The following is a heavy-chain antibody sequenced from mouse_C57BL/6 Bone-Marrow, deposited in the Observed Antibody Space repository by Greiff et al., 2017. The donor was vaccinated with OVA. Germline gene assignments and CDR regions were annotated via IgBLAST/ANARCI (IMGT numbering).Heavy chain of an antibody. Sequence: QVQLKQPGAELVKPGASVKLSCKASGYTFTSSWMHWVKQRPGRGLEWIGRIDPRNGGTNYNEKFKSKATLTVDKSSSTAYMQLSSLTSEDSAVYYCAREYYASSYGVAYWGQGNRVTVSA. D-gene: IGHD1-1*01. J-gene: IGHJ3*01. CDR2: IDPRNGGT. CDR3: AREYYASSYGVAY. CDR1: GYTFTSSW. V-gene: IGHV1-72*01.